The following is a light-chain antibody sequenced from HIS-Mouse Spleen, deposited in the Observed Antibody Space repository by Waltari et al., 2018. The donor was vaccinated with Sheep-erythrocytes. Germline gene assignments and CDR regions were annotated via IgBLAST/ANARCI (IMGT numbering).Light chain of an antibody. CDR3: SSYAGSNNWV. CDR1: SSDVGGYTY. V-gene: IGLV2-8*01. CDR2: EVS. Sequence: QSALTQPPSASGSPGQSVTISCTGPSSDVGGYTYVSWYQQHPVKAPKLRIYEVSKRPSGVPDRFSGSKSGNTASLTVSGLQAEDEADYYCSSYAGSNNWVFGGGTKLTVL. J-gene: IGLJ3*02.